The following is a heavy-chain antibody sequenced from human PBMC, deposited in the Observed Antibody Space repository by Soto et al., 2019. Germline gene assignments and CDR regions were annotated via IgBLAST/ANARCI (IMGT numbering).Heavy chain of an antibody. V-gene: IGHV3-23*01. CDR3: VKNSGWFNT. D-gene: IGHD3-10*01. CDR2: IEGSGGIT. J-gene: IGHJ5*02. Sequence: QLLQSGGGLVQPGGSLTLSCAASGFTFGTTDMSWVRQAPGAGLERVSTIEGSGGITYYADSVKGRFTISRDNSRNTVYLQMTSLRGDDTALYYCVKNSGWFNTWGQGDLVTVSS. CDR1: GFTFGTTD.